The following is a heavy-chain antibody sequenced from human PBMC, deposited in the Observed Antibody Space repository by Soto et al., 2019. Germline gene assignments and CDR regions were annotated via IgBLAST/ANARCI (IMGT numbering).Heavy chain of an antibody. CDR1: EDTFRNYA. J-gene: IGHJ2*01. Sequence: QVELVQSGAEVKKPGSSAKVSCQASEDTFRNYAISWVRQAPGQGLEWMGGIIPIFGTANYAQKFQGRVTITADTSANTVYLELSSLRSEDTAVYYCASTTYDSSAYYYWYLGLWGRGTLVTVSS. CDR2: IIPIFGTA. D-gene: IGHD3-22*01. V-gene: IGHV1-69*06. CDR3: ASTTYDSSAYYYWYLGL.